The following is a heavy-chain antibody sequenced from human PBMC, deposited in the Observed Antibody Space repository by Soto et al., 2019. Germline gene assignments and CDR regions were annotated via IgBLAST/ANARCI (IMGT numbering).Heavy chain of an antibody. Sequence: PVKVSCKASGYSFTSYVINCLRKATEQGLEWMGWMNPNSGNTGYAQKFQGRVTMTRNTSISTAYMELSSLRSEDTAVYYCARGIRGYDILTGHQNDAFDIWGQGTMVTVSS. CDR2: MNPNSGNT. CDR3: ARGIRGYDILTGHQNDAFDI. J-gene: IGHJ3*02. D-gene: IGHD3-9*01. V-gene: IGHV1-8*01. CDR1: GYSFTSYV.